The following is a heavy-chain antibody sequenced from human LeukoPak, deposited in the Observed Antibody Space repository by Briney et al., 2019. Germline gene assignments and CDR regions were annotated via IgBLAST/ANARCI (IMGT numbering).Heavy chain of an antibody. CDR1: GFTFSDHF. CDR3: AACPYTSGACDY. D-gene: IGHD6-25*01. V-gene: IGHV3-72*01. Sequence: GGSLRLSCAASGFTFSDHFMDWVRQAPGKGLEWVGRSKNKADSYATYSAASVKGRFTISRDDSKNSLSLQMNSLKTEDTAIYFCAACPYTSGACDYWGQGNLVTVSS. J-gene: IGHJ4*02. CDR2: SKNKADSYAT.